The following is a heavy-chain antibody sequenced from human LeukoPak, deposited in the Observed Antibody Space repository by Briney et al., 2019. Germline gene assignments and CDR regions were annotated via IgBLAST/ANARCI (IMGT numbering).Heavy chain of an antibody. CDR2: ISYDGNNK. CDR1: VFTLSSYG. Sequence: GGSLRLSCAASVFTLSSYGMHWVRQAPGKGLEWVAVISYDGNNKYYADSVKGRFTISRDNSKNTLYLQMDNLRAEDTAVYYCAKEDPGSGYYPDAFDIWGQGTMVTVSS. CDR3: AKEDPGSGYYPDAFDI. D-gene: IGHD3-22*01. J-gene: IGHJ3*02. V-gene: IGHV3-30*18.